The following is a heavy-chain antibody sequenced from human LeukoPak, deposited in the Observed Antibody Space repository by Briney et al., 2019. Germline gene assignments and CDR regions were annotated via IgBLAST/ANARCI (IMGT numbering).Heavy chain of an antibody. CDR2: IYFRGNT. J-gene: IGHJ4*02. V-gene: IGHV4-39*07. Sequence: SGTLSLTCTVSGGSISSSSYYWGWIRQPPGKGLEWIGNIYFRGNTYYNPSPESRVTISIDTSKNQFSLKLSSVTAADTAVYYCARAPSTGGVFFDYWGQGTLVTVSS. CDR3: ARAPSTGGVFFDY. D-gene: IGHD5/OR15-5a*01. CDR1: GGSISSSSYY.